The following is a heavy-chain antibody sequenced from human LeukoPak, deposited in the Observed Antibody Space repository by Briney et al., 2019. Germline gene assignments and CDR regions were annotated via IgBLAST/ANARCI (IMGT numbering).Heavy chain of an antibody. D-gene: IGHD6-13*01. Sequence: GASVKVSCKASGYTFTSYDINWVRQATGQGLEWMGWMNPNSGNTGYPQKFQGRVTMTRNTSISTAYMELSSLRSEDTAVYYCARARQYSGTWGFDYWGQGTLVTVSS. CDR2: MNPNSGNT. V-gene: IGHV1-8*01. CDR1: GYTFTSYD. J-gene: IGHJ4*02. CDR3: ARARQYSGTWGFDY.